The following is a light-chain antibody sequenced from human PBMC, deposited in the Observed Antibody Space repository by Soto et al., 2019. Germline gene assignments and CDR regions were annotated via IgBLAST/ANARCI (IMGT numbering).Light chain of an antibody. CDR3: QQYNSYLT. CDR1: QSISSW. V-gene: IGKV1-5*01. J-gene: IGKJ2*01. CDR2: DAS. Sequence: DIQMTQSPSTLSASVGDRVTITCRASQSISSWLAWYQQKPGKAPKLLIYDASSLESGVPSRFSGSGSGTEFTLTISSLQPDDFATYYCQQYNSYLTFGQGTKLEIK.